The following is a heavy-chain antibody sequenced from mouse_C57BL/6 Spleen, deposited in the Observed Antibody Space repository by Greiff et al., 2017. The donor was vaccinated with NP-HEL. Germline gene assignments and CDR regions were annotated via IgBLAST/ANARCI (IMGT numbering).Heavy chain of an antibody. CDR1: GYAFSSSW. D-gene: IGHD1-1*01. J-gene: IGHJ2*03. V-gene: IGHV1-82*01. CDR3: ARSVITTGGAEDYFDY. Sequence: VQLVESGPELVKPGASVKISCKASGYAFSSSWMNWVKQRPGKGLEWIGRIYPGDGDTNYNGKSKGKATLTADKSSSTAYMQLSSLTSEDSAVYFWARSVITTGGAEDYFDYWGHGTSLTVSS. CDR2: IYPGDGDT.